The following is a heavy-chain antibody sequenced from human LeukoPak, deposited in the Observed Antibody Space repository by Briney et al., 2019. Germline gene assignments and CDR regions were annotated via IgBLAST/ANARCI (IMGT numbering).Heavy chain of an antibody. CDR1: GFTFSDHG. D-gene: IGHD3-9*01. CDR2: IWYNGSKK. V-gene: IGHV3-33*06. CDR3: AKDQGGNRVLRYFDWFPAGAFDI. Sequence: PGRSLRLSCAASGFTFSDHGMHWVRQAPGKGLEWVAIIWYNGSKKYYAESVKGRFTISRDNSKNTLYLQMNSLRAEDTAVYYCAKDQGGNRVLRYFDWFPAGAFDIWGQGTMVTVSS. J-gene: IGHJ3*02.